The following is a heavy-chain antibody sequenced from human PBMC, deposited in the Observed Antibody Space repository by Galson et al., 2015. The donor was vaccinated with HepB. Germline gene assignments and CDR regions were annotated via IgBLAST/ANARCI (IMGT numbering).Heavy chain of an antibody. J-gene: IGHJ4*02. D-gene: IGHD2-2*02. CDR1: GFTFGDYA. Sequence: SLRLSCAASGFTFGDYAMSWFRQAPGKGLEWVGFIRSKAYGGTTEYAASVKGRLTISRDDSKSIAYLQMNSLKTEDTAVYYCTRDMYCSSTSCYTPFDYWGQGTLVTVSS. V-gene: IGHV3-49*03. CDR3: TRDMYCSSTSCYTPFDY. CDR2: IRSKAYGGTT.